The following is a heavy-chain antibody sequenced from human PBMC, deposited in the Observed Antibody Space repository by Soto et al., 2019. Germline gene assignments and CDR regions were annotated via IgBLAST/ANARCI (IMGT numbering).Heavy chain of an antibody. Sequence: EVQLVESGGGLVKPGGSLSLSCVSSGLDLSHPWMTWVRQTAGKGLEWVARIKSKTDGETADYAAPVKGRFSVSRDDSKNTGHLQMNSPKTEDTAAYYCTTGVYYYPFTGYRNVAYLGQGTLVAVSS. CDR2: IKSKTDGETA. CDR1: GLDLSHPW. CDR3: TTGVYYYPFTGYRNVAY. V-gene: IGHV3-15*01. J-gene: IGHJ4*02. D-gene: IGHD3-9*01.